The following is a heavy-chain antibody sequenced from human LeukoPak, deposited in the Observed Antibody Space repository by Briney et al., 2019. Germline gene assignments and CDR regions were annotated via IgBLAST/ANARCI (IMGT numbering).Heavy chain of an antibody. CDR2: IYYSGST. CDR1: GGSISSYH. J-gene: IGHJ3*02. D-gene: IGHD3-10*01. V-gene: IGHV4-59*08. CDR3: ARSYYYDAFDI. Sequence: SETLSLTCTVSGGSISSYHWSWIRQPPGKGLEWIGYIYYSGSTNYNPSLKSRVTISVDTSKNQFSLKLSSVTAADTAVYYCARSYYYDAFDIWGQGTMVTVSS.